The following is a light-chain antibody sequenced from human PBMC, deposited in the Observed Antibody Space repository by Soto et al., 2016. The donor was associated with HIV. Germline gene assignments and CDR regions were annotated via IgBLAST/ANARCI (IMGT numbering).Light chain of an antibody. CDR1: QSITNY. J-gene: IGKJ2*01. CDR2: AAS. CDR3: QQSDSPPRT. Sequence: DIQITQSPSSLSASVGDRVTITCRASQSITNYLNWYQQKAGEAPKVLIYAASRLHSGVPPRFIGSGSGTDFTLTITSLQPEDFATYYCQQSDSPPRTFGQGTKLQI. V-gene: IGKV1-39*01.